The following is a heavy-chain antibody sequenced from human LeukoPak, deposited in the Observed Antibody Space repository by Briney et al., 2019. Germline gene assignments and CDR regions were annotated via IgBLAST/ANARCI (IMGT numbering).Heavy chain of an antibody. V-gene: IGHV4-39*01. CDR3: ARRGYCSSTSCYDY. Sequence: PSETLSLTCTVSGGSISSSSYHWGWIRQPPGKGLEWIGSIYYSGSTYYNPSLKNRVTISVDTSKNQFSLKLSSVTAADTAVYHCARRGYCSSTSCYDYWGQGTLVTVSS. D-gene: IGHD2-2*01. CDR1: GGSISSSSYH. CDR2: IYYSGST. J-gene: IGHJ4*02.